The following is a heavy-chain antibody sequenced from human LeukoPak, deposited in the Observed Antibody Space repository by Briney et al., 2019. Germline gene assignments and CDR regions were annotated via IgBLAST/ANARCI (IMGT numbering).Heavy chain of an antibody. Sequence: GGSLRLSCVASGFTFSSYSMNWVRQAPGKGLEWVSCIRSDSSYMYYADSVKGRFTISRDNAKNSLCLQMNSLRAEDTAVYYCARGLWSGYRFDYWGQGTLVTVSS. CDR3: ARGLWSGYRFDY. CDR2: IRSDSSYM. V-gene: IGHV3-21*01. CDR1: GFTFSSYS. D-gene: IGHD3-3*01. J-gene: IGHJ4*02.